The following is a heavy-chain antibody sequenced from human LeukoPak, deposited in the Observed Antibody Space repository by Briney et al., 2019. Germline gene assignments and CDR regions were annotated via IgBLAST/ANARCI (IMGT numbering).Heavy chain of an antibody. CDR2: INPSGGST. V-gene: IGHV1-46*01. D-gene: IGHD3-22*01. CDR3: AIDSSGYYLGFLL. Sequence: ASVKVSCKASGYTFTSYYMHWVRQAPGQGLEWMGIINPSGGSTSYAQKFQGRVTMTRDMSTSTVYMELSSLRSEDTAVYYCAIDSSGYYLGFLLWGQGTLVTVSS. J-gene: IGHJ4*02. CDR1: GYTFTSYY.